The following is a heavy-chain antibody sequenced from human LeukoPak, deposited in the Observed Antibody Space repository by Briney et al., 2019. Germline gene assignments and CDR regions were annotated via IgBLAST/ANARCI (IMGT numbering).Heavy chain of an antibody. V-gene: IGHV4-59*08. CDR2: IFCSGST. Sequence: PSETLSLTCTVSGGSMSSYYWSWIRQPPGKGLEWIGYIFCSGSTNYNPSLKSRVTLSVDTSKNQFSLKLGPVTAADTAVYYCARQPYMLGAYYFDYWGQGTLVTVSS. CDR1: GGSMSSYY. J-gene: IGHJ4*02. D-gene: IGHD1-26*01. CDR3: ARQPYMLGAYYFDY.